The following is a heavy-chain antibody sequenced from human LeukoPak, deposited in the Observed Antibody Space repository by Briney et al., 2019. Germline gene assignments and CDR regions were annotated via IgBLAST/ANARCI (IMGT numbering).Heavy chain of an antibody. CDR1: GFTFSSYA. D-gene: IGHD3-22*01. CDR2: ISYDGSNK. CDR3: ARATWLPVGLYYYDSSGYYYYFDY. Sequence: GGSLRLSCAASGFTFSSYAMHWVRQAPGKGLEWVAVISYDGSNKYYADSVKGRFTISRDNSKNTLYLQMNSLRAEDTAVYYCARATWLPVGLYYYDSSGYYYYFDYWGQGTLVTVSS. J-gene: IGHJ4*02. V-gene: IGHV3-30-3*01.